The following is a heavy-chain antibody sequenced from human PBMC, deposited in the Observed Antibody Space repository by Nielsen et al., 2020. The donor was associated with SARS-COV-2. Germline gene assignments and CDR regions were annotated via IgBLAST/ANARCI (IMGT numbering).Heavy chain of an antibody. V-gene: IGHV3-20*01. CDR1: GFTFDDYG. CDR3: ARDAHGILTGRGWFDP. Sequence: GESLKISCAASGFTFDDYGMSWVRQAPGKGLEWVSGINWNGGSTGYADSVKGRFTISRDNAKNSLYLQMNSLRVEDTALYHCARDAHGILTGRGWFDPWGQGTLVTVSS. D-gene: IGHD3-9*01. J-gene: IGHJ5*02. CDR2: INWNGGST.